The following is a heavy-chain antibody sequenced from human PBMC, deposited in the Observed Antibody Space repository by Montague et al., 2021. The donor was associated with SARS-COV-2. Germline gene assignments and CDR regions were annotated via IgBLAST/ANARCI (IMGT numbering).Heavy chain of an antibody. V-gene: IGHV3-48*02. D-gene: IGHD5-18*01. J-gene: IGHJ6*02. Sequence: SLSLSSAASGFTFSSYSMNWVRQAPGRGLEWVSYISSSSSTIYYADSVKGRFTISRDNAKNSLYLQMNSLRDEDTAVYYCARDLGLVPAMVYYYYYGMDVWGQGTTVTVSS. CDR2: ISSSSSTI. CDR3: ARDLGLVPAMVYYYYYGMDV. CDR1: GFTFSSYS.